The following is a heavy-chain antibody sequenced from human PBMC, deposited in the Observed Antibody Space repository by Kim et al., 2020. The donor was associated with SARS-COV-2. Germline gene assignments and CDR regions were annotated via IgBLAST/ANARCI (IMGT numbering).Heavy chain of an antibody. Sequence: SETLSLTCTVSGGSISTGDHYWFWIRQPPGKGLEWIGYIHYSGGTYYDLSLRSRVIISIDTSKNQFSLRLSSVTAADTALYYCARDRAGDYILTTWGQGTLVTVSS. V-gene: IGHV4-30-4*01. CDR1: GGSISTGDHY. J-gene: IGHJ5*02. CDR2: IHYSGGT. CDR3: ARDRAGDYILTT. D-gene: IGHD4-17*01.